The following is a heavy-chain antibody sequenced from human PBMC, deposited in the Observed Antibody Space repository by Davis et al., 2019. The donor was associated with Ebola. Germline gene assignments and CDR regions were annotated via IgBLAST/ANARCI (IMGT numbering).Heavy chain of an antibody. Sequence: GESLKISCVASGFTFSSYTMNWVRQAPGKGLEWLSYISSSSLTTYYADSVKGRLTISRDNSKNTLYLQMNSLRAEDTAVYYCARWTGLDYWGQGTLVTVSS. CDR3: ARWTGLDY. CDR2: ISSSSLTT. CDR1: GFTFSSYT. V-gene: IGHV3-48*01. D-gene: IGHD3/OR15-3a*01. J-gene: IGHJ4*02.